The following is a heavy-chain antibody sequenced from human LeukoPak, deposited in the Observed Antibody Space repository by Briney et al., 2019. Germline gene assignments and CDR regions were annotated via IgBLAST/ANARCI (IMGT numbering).Heavy chain of an antibody. D-gene: IGHD2-2*01. J-gene: IGHJ6*04. V-gene: IGHV4-59*01. CDR1: GGSISSYY. Sequence: SETLSLTSTVSGGSISSYYWSWIRQPPGKGLEWIGYIYYSVSTNYNPTLKSRVTISVDTSKNQFSLKLSSVTAADTAVYYCARVWPYCSSTSCTPGGMDVWGKGTTVTVSS. CDR2: IYYSVST. CDR3: ARVWPYCSSTSCTPGGMDV.